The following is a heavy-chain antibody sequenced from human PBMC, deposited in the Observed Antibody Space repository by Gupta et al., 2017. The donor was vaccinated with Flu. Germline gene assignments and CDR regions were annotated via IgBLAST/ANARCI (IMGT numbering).Heavy chain of an antibody. J-gene: IGHJ4*02. Sequence: EVHLLESGGDSVQPGGSLRLSCAASGFTFSSYAMHWVRRAPGKGLGWVSAIRGSDGSTYYADSVKGRFTISRDNSKNTLYLQLSSLRAEDTAVYYCAKGTVGATPNDSWGQGTLVTVSS. D-gene: IGHD1-26*01. CDR2: IRGSDGST. CDR1: GFTFSSYA. V-gene: IGHV3-23*01. CDR3: AKGTVGATPNDS.